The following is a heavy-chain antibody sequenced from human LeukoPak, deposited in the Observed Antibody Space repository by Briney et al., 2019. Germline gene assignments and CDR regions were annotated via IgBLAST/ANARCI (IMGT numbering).Heavy chain of an antibody. D-gene: IGHD3-9*01. V-gene: IGHV3-23*01. CDR1: GFTFSSYA. Sequence: GGALRLSCAASGFTFSSYAMSWVRQAPGKGLEWVSGISGSGGSTYYADSVKGRFTISRDNSKNTLYLQMNSLRAEDTAVYYCAKGALGYYNLHKTWGQGTLVTVSS. CDR2: ISGSGGST. CDR3: AKGALGYYNLHKT. J-gene: IGHJ5*02.